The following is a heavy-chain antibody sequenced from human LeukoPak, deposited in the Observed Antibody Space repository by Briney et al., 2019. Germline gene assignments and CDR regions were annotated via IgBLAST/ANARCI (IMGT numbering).Heavy chain of an antibody. CDR2: INHSGST. J-gene: IGHJ3*02. CDR1: GGSFSGYY. CDR3: ASRLYDFWSGNDAFDI. D-gene: IGHD3-3*01. Sequence: PSETLSLTCAVYGGSFSGYYWSWIRQPPGKGLEWIGEINHSGSTNYNPSLKSRVAISVDTSKNQFSLKLSSVTAADTAVYYCASRLYDFWSGNDAFDIWGQGTMVTVSS. V-gene: IGHV4-34*01.